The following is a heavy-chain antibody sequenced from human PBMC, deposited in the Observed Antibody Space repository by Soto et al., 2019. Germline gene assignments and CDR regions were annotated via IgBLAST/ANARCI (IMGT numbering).Heavy chain of an antibody. V-gene: IGHV3-9*01. CDR3: AKDVFRGYSYGLFHY. D-gene: IGHD5-18*01. J-gene: IGHJ4*02. Sequence: GGSLRLSCAASGFTFDDYAMHWVRQAPGKGLEGVSGISWNSGSIGYADSVKGRFTISRDNAKNSLYLQMNSLRAEDTALSYCAKDVFRGYSYGLFHYWRQGTLVTVSS. CDR1: GFTFDDYA. CDR2: ISWNSGSI.